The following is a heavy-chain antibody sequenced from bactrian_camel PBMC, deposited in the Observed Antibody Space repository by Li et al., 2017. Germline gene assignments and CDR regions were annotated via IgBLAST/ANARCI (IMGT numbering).Heavy chain of an antibody. CDR1: GSIDGTNC. J-gene: IGHJ6*01. CDR3: VSQEPSTTGFGF. CDR2: IDTAGSA. Sequence: VQLVESGGGSVQAGGSLTLSCEVSGSIDGTNCIGWFRQYPGKEREGVAAIDTAGSATYTYAAQGRFTISRDNAKNTLYLQMNSLKPEDTAVYYRVSQEPSTTGFGFWGQGTQVTVS. V-gene: IGHV3S53*01. D-gene: IGHD5*01.